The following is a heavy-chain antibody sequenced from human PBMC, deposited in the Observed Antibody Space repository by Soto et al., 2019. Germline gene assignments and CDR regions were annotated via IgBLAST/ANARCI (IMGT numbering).Heavy chain of an antibody. CDR3: ARGPTLGGITMIVVVPFDY. D-gene: IGHD3-22*01. CDR2: ISAYNGNT. Sequence: QVPLVQSGAEVKKPAASVKVSCKASGYTFTSYGISWVRQAPGQGLEWMGWISAYNGNTNYAQKLQGRVTMTTDTSTSTAYMELRSLRSDDTAVYYCARGPTLGGITMIVVVPFDYWGQGTLVTVSS. V-gene: IGHV1-18*01. J-gene: IGHJ4*02. CDR1: GYTFTSYG.